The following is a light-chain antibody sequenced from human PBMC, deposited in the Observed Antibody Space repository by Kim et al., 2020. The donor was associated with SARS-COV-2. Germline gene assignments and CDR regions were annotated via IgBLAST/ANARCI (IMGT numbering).Light chain of an antibody. J-gene: IGLJ2*01. Sequence: SYELTQPPSVSVSPGQTASITCSGDKLGDKYACWYQQKPGQSPVLVIYQDSKRPSGIPERFSGSKSGNTATLTISGTQAMDEADYYCQAWDSSSPVVFCGGTQLSVL. V-gene: IGLV3-1*01. CDR1: KLGDKY. CDR3: QAWDSSSPVV. CDR2: QDS.